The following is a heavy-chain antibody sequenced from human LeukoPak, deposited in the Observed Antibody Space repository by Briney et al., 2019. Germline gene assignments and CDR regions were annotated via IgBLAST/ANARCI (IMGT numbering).Heavy chain of an antibody. CDR2: LFYSGST. V-gene: IGHV4-39*07. CDR3: ARDRGHNDLLSGYYNHDAFDI. CDR1: GGSITTSNNY. J-gene: IGHJ3*02. Sequence: YPSETLSLTCTVSGGSITTSNNYWGWIRQPPGKGLEWIGSLFYSGSTYYNPSLKSRVTISVDTSKNQFFLKVTSVTAADTAVYYCARDRGHNDLLSGYYNHDAFDIWGQGTIVTVSS. D-gene: IGHD3-9*01.